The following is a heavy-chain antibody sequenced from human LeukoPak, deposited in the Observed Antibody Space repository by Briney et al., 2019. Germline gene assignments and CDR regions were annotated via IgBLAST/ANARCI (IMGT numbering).Heavy chain of an antibody. CDR2: INPNSGGT. CDR1: GYTFTGYY. D-gene: IGHD3-16*01. CDR3: ARARWGGPFDY. V-gene: IGHV1-2*02. Sequence: ASVKVSCKASGYTFTGYYMHWVRQAPGQGLEWMGWINPNSGGTNYAQKFQGRVTMTRDTSISTAYMELSRLRADDTAVHYCARARWGGPFDYWGQGTLVTVSS. J-gene: IGHJ4*02.